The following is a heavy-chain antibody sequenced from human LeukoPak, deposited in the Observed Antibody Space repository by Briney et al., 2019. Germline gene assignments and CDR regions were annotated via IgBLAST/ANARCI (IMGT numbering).Heavy chain of an antibody. D-gene: IGHD6-19*01. J-gene: IGHJ4*02. CDR2: ISPSGSSI. CDR1: GLTFSDYY. CDR3: AKGSSGWYGSCDY. Sequence: GGSLRLSCAVSGLTFSDYYMSWTRQAPGKGPELVSYISPSGSSIFYVDSVKGRFTISRDNAKNSLYLQMNSLRAEDTAVYYCAKGSSGWYGSCDYWGQGTLVTVSS. V-gene: IGHV3-11*01.